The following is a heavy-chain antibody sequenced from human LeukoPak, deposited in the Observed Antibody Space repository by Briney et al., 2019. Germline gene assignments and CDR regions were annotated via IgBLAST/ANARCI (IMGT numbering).Heavy chain of an antibody. CDR2: IYHSGST. Sequence: PSETLSLTCAVSGGSISSGGYSWSWIRQPPGKGLEWIGYIYHSGSTYYNPSLKSRVTISVDRSKNQFSLKLSSVTAADTAVYYCARSSSWFSGAFDIWGQGTMVTVSS. D-gene: IGHD6-13*01. CDR1: GGSISSGGYS. CDR3: ARSSSWFSGAFDI. J-gene: IGHJ3*02. V-gene: IGHV4-30-2*01.